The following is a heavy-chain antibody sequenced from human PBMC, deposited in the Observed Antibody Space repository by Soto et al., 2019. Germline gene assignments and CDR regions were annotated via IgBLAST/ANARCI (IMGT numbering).Heavy chain of an antibody. CDR3: ARSRSDDFWSGYYDY. D-gene: IGHD3-3*01. CDR2: INSDGSST. Sequence: GGSLRLSCAASGFTFSSYWMHWVRQAPGKGLVWVSRINSDGSSTSYADSVKGRFTISRDNAKNTLYLQMNSLRAEDTAVYYCARSRSDDFWSGYYDYWGQGTLVTVSS. V-gene: IGHV3-74*01. J-gene: IGHJ4*02. CDR1: GFTFSSYW.